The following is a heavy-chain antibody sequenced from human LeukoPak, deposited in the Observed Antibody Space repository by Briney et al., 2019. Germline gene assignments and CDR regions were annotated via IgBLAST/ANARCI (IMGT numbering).Heavy chain of an antibody. V-gene: IGHV1-2*02. Sequence: ASVKVSCKASGYTFTGYYMHWVRQAPGQGLEWMGWINPNSGGTNYAQKFQGRVTITRNTSISTAYMELSSLRSEDTAVYYCARGLYIPYSGSYSYWFDPWGQGTLVTVSS. CDR1: GYTFTGYY. D-gene: IGHD1-26*01. J-gene: IGHJ5*02. CDR3: ARGLYIPYSGSYSYWFDP. CDR2: INPNSGGT.